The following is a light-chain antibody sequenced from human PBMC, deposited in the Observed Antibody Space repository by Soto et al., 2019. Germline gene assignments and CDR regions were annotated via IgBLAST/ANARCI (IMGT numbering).Light chain of an antibody. Sequence: ELVLTQSPGTLSLSPGERATLSCRASQSIGSSYLAWYQQKPGQAPRLLIYGASGRATGIPDRFSGSGSGTDFTLTISRLEPEDFAVYYCQQYTSSLITFGQGTRLEIK. J-gene: IGKJ5*01. CDR2: GAS. CDR1: QSIGSSY. CDR3: QQYTSSLIT. V-gene: IGKV3-20*01.